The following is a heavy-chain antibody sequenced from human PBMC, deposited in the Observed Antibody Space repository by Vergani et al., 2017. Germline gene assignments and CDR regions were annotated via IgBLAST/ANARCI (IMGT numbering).Heavy chain of an antibody. J-gene: IGHJ6*02. Sequence: QVQLQESGPGLVKPSETLSLTCTVSNDSVSNTFYYWGWIRQTPGKGLEWIGSIYYSGSTYYNPSLESRVTMSVDTSKSQFSLNLRSVTAADTAVYYCAREGYCTNGVCFTLFDVWGQGTTVTVSS. CDR2: IYYSGST. D-gene: IGHD2-8*01. V-gene: IGHV4-39*07. CDR1: NDSVSNTFYY. CDR3: AREGYCTNGVCFTLFDV.